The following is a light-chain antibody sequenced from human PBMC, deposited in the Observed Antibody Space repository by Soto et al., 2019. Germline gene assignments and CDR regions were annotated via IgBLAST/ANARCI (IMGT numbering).Light chain of an antibody. V-gene: IGKV1-5*01. CDR2: DAS. J-gene: IGKJ4*01. CDR3: QQYYNYPLT. Sequence: DIQMTQPPSTLSASVGDRVTITCRASQSFSTWLAWYQQKPGKAPKLLIYDASNLESGVPSRFSGSGSGTEFTLAISSLQPDDFATYYCQQYYNYPLTFGGGTTVEIK. CDR1: QSFSTW.